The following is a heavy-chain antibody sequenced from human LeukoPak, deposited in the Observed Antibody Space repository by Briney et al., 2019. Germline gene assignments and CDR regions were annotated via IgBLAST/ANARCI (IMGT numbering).Heavy chain of an antibody. CDR3: AKDVRAAAGAKTYFDY. J-gene: IGHJ4*02. CDR1: GFTFSSYG. V-gene: IGHV3-30*18. CDR2: ISYDGSNK. Sequence: GGSLRLSCAASGFTFSSYGMHWVRQAPGKGLEWVAVISYDGSNKYYADSVKGRFTISRDNSKNTLYLQMNSLRAEDTAVYYCAKDVRAAAGAKTYFDYWGQGTLVTVSS. D-gene: IGHD6-13*01.